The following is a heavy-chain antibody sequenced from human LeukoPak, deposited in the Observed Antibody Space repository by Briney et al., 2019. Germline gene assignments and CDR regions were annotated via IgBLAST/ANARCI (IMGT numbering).Heavy chain of an antibody. J-gene: IGHJ4*02. D-gene: IGHD3-16*01. Sequence: PGGSLRLSCAASGFTFSDYYMSWVRQAPGKGLEWVSYISSSGSTIYYADSVKGRSTISRDNAKNSLYLQMNSLRAEDTAVYYCAKNPVMITSEDYFDYWGQGTLVTVSS. CDR2: ISSSGSTI. CDR3: AKNPVMITSEDYFDY. CDR1: GFTFSDYY. V-gene: IGHV3-11*01.